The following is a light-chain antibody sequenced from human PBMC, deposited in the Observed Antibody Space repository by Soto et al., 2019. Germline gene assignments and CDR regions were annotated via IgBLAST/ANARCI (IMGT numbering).Light chain of an antibody. CDR3: QQYGSSPGT. Sequence: EIVLTQSPATLSLSPGDRATLSCRASQSVSSSLAWYQHRPGQAPSLLIYGASSRATGIPDRFSGSGSGTDFTLTISRLEPEDFAIYYCQQYGSSPGTFGQGTKVDIK. CDR1: QSVSSS. CDR2: GAS. V-gene: IGKV3-20*01. J-gene: IGKJ1*01.